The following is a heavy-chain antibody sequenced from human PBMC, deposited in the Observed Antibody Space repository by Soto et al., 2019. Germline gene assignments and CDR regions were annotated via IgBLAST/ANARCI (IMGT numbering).Heavy chain of an antibody. J-gene: IGHJ5*02. CDR2: IIPMFGTP. D-gene: IGHD6-6*01. CDR3: ATSLAARRKPYNWLDA. V-gene: IGHV1-69*06. CDR1: GGTLNSQS. Sequence: QAQVFQSGAEVKKPGSSVRVSCKVSGGTLNSQSITWVRQAPGQGLEWMGGIIPMFGTPTDAQKFRGRVTISADTSTSTVYMELRSLSSQDTAVYYCATSLAARRKPYNWLDAWGQGTLVTVSS.